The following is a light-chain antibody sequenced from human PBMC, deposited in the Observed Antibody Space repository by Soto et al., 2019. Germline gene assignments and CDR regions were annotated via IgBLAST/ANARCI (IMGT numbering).Light chain of an antibody. CDR3: QQSYSSPET. V-gene: IGKV1-39*01. CDR1: QSISSY. J-gene: IGKJ1*01. Sequence: DIQMTQSPSSLSASVGDRVTITCRASQSISSYLNWYQQKPGKAPKLLIYAASSLQGGVPSRFSGSGSGTDFTLTISSLQPEDFATYYCQQSYSSPETFGQGTQVEI. CDR2: AAS.